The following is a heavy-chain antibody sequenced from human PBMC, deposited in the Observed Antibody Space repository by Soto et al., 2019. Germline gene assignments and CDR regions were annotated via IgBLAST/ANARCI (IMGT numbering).Heavy chain of an antibody. D-gene: IGHD3-3*01. CDR1: GGSISSYY. CDR3: ARVLSGDYDFWSGYYGGDYYCGMDV. CDR2: IYYSGST. V-gene: IGHV4-59*01. Sequence: SETLSLTCTVSGGSISSYYWSWIRQPPGKGLEWIGYIYYSGSTNYNPSLKSRVTISVDTSKNQFSLKLSSVTAADTAVYYCARVLSGDYDFWSGYYGGDYYCGMDVWGQGTTVTVSS. J-gene: IGHJ6*02.